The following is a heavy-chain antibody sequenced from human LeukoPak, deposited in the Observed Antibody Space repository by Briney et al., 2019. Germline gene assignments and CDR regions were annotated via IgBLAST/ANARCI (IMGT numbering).Heavy chain of an antibody. CDR2: IYYSGST. CDR1: GGSISSYY. D-gene: IGHD6-13*01. Sequence: NPSETLSLTCTVSGGSISSYYWSWIRQPPGKGLDWIGYIYYSGSTNYSPPLKSRLTISVDTSKNQFSLQLSSVTAADTAVYYCARTYGSSGLGYFDLWGRGTLVTVSS. V-gene: IGHV4-59*01. J-gene: IGHJ2*01. CDR3: ARTYGSSGLGYFDL.